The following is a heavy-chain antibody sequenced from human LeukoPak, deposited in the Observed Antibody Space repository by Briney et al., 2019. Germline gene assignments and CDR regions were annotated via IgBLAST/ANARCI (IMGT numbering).Heavy chain of an antibody. CDR1: GYTFTGYY. J-gene: IGHJ4*02. V-gene: IGHV1-2*06. CDR3: ARLLEQQRYTGVVTDDY. D-gene: IGHD4-23*01. Sequence: GASVTVSCKASGYTFTGYYMHWVRQAPGQGLEWMGRINPNSGGTNYAQKFQGRVTMTRDTSISTAYMELSRLRSDDTAVYYCARLLEQQRYTGVVTDDYWGQGTLVTVSS. CDR2: INPNSGGT.